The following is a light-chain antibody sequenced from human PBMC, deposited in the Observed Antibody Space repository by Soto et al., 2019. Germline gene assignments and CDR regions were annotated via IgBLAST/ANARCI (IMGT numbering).Light chain of an antibody. V-gene: IGKV1-5*03. Sequence: DIQMTQSPSTLSASVGDRVTITCRASQSINNWLVWYQQKPGKAPKVLIYKASSLDSGVPSRFSGSGSGTEFTLTISSLQPDDFATYYCQQYNTYWSFGQGTKVEIK. CDR2: KAS. CDR3: QQYNTYWS. CDR1: QSINNW. J-gene: IGKJ1*01.